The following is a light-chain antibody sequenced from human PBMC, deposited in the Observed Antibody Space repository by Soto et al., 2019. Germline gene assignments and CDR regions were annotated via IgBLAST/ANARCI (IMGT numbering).Light chain of an antibody. CDR3: QQYSHLIT. V-gene: IGKV1-33*01. Sequence: DIQMTQSQSSLTASVGDSVTITCQASQDITNYLNWYQQKPGKAPKLLIYDASNLEPGVPSRFSGSGSGTDFTFTISSLQPEDIATYYCQQYSHLITFGQGTRLENK. J-gene: IGKJ5*01. CDR2: DAS. CDR1: QDITNY.